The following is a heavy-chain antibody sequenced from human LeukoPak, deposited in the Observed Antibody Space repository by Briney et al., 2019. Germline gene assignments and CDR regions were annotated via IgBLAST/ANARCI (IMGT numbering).Heavy chain of an antibody. Sequence: PSQTLSLTCAVSGGSISSGGYSWSWIRQPPGKGLEWIGYIYHSGSTYYNPSLKSRVTISVDRSKNQFSLKLSSVTAADTAVYYCARAPRIYGSLAWWYYYYGMDVWGQGTTVTVSS. V-gene: IGHV4-30-2*01. CDR3: ARAPRIYGSLAWWYYYYGMDV. D-gene: IGHD4-17*01. CDR2: IYHSGST. J-gene: IGHJ6*02. CDR1: GGSISSGGYS.